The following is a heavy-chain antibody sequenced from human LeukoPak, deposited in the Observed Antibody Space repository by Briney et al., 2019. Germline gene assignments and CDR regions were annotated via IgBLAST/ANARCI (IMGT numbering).Heavy chain of an antibody. Sequence: PSETLSLTCTVSGGSISNRSYYWGWIRQPPGKGLEWIGRIYYSGSSYYNPSLKSRVTISVDTSKNQFSLKLSSVTAADTAVYYCAKTYVDTAMENYYYYMDVWGKGTTVTVSS. CDR2: IYYSGSS. J-gene: IGHJ6*03. CDR1: GGSISNRSYY. CDR3: AKTYVDTAMENYYYYMDV. D-gene: IGHD5-18*01. V-gene: IGHV4-39*07.